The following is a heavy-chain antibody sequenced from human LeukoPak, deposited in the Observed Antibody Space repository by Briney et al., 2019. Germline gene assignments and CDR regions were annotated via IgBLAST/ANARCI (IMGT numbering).Heavy chain of an antibody. Sequence: PGGSLRLSCAASGFSFSSYGMHWVRQAPGKGLEWVSTINGNGAATYYADSFKGRFLISRDDSKSTVYLRMNKLRVEDSGLYYCANGLAASGNFLLRDYYYFIDVWGKGTTVIVS. CDR1: GFSFSSYG. J-gene: IGHJ6*03. CDR3: ANGLAASGNFLLRDYYYFIDV. CDR2: INGNGAAT. V-gene: IGHV3-23*01. D-gene: IGHD1-26*01.